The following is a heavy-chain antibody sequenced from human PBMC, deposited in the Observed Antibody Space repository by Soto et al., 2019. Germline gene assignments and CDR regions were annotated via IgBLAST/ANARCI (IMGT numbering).Heavy chain of an antibody. CDR2: FSYSGSL. J-gene: IGHJ2*01. CDR1: GGSSRAYH. Sequence: ETLSLTCSVYGGSSRAYHWSWIRQSPGEGLEWIGEFSYSGSLNYNPSLKRRVAVSLDTSTDHFSLTMTSVTTADTGVYFCAGGPRYWSFALWGRGTLVTVSS. V-gene: IGHV4-34*01. D-gene: IGHD1-20*01. CDR3: AGGPRYWSFAL.